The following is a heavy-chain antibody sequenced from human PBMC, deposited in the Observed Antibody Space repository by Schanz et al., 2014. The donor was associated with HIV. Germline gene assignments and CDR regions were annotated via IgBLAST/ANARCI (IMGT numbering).Heavy chain of an antibody. V-gene: IGHV3-30*03. Sequence: QVQLVESGGGVVQPGRSLRLSCAASGFTFSSYGMYWVRQAPGKGLEWVAVISHDGSKKYYADSVKGRFTISRDNSKKMLFLQMNRLRAEDTAVYYCAIRTPMISFGAFDIWGRGTMVTVSS. CDR1: GFTFSSYG. CDR2: ISHDGSKK. CDR3: AIRTPMISFGAFDI. J-gene: IGHJ3*02. D-gene: IGHD3-16*01.